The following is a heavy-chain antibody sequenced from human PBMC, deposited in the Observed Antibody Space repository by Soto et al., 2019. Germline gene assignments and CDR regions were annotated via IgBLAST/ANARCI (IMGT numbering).Heavy chain of an antibody. V-gene: IGHV3-33*01. Sequence: QVQLVESGGGVVQPGRSLRLSCAASGFTFSSYGMHWVRQAPGKGLEWVAVIWYDGSNKYYADSVKGRFTISRDNSKNTLYLQMNSLRAEETAVYYCARDGVNYYGSGSYGDDAFDIWGQGTMVTVSS. J-gene: IGHJ3*02. CDR1: GFTFSSYG. CDR3: ARDGVNYYGSGSYGDDAFDI. D-gene: IGHD3-10*01. CDR2: IWYDGSNK.